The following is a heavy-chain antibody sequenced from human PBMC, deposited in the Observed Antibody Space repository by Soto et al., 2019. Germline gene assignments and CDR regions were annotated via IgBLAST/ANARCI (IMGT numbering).Heavy chain of an antibody. Sequence: GGSLRLSCAASGFTVSSNYMSWVRQAPWKGLEWVSVIYSGGSTYYADSVKGRFTISRDNSKNTLYLQMNSLRAEDTAVYYCARDGTLPLLTGTTVIDAFDIWGQGTMVTVSS. J-gene: IGHJ3*02. CDR2: IYSGGST. CDR3: ARDGTLPLLTGTTVIDAFDI. D-gene: IGHD1-7*01. CDR1: GFTVSSNY. V-gene: IGHV3-66*01.